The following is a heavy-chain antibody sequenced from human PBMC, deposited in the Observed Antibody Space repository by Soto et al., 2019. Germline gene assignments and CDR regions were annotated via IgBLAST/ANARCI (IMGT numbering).Heavy chain of an antibody. Sequence: PSETLSLTCTISGGSVSVYYWSWIRQSTGQGLEWIGYIYASGSPYYNPSLRSRVTISADTSKNQLSLKLTSPTAADTAVYYCARGVGSSPPQYWGRGTLVTVSS. V-gene: IGHV4-59*02. J-gene: IGHJ4*02. CDR1: GGSVSVYY. D-gene: IGHD1-26*01. CDR3: ARGVGSSPPQY. CDR2: IYASGSP.